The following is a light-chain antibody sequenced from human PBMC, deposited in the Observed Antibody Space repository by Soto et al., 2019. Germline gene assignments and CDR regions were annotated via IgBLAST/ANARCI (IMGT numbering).Light chain of an antibody. J-gene: IGKJ1*01. V-gene: IGKV3-11*01. CDR1: QSVSSY. Sequence: EIVLTQSPATLSLSPGERATLSCRASQSVSSYLACYQQKPGQAPRLLIYDASNRATGIPARFSGSGSGTDFTLTISSLEPEDFAVYYCQQRSYWPRTFGQGTKVEIK. CDR3: QQRSYWPRT. CDR2: DAS.